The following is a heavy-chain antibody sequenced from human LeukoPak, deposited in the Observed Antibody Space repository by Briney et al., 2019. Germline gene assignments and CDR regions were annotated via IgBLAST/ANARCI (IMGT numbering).Heavy chain of an antibody. J-gene: IGHJ6*03. V-gene: IGHV1-69*06. CDR2: IIPIFGTA. CDR3: ARVPMVRGANYPYYYYYMDV. D-gene: IGHD3-10*01. CDR1: GGTFSSYA. Sequence: ASVKVSCKASGGTFSSYAISWVRQAPGQGLEWMGGIIPIFGTANYAQKFQGRVTITADKSTSTAYMELSSLRSEDTAVYYCARVPMVRGANYPYYYYYMDVWGKGTTVTVSS.